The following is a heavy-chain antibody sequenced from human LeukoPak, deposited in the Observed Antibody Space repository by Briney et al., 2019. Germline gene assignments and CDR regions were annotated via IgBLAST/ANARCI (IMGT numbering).Heavy chain of an antibody. Sequence: PGGSLRLSCAAPGFSFNSYAMSWVRQAPGRGLEWVSAISGSGDSTYYADSVKGRFTISKDTTKNTLYLQMNSLRAEDTAVYYCAKDHGYSYGYAFDYWGQGTLVTVSS. CDR1: GFSFNSYA. CDR2: ISGSGDST. CDR3: AKDHGYSYGYAFDY. V-gene: IGHV3-23*01. J-gene: IGHJ4*02. D-gene: IGHD5-18*01.